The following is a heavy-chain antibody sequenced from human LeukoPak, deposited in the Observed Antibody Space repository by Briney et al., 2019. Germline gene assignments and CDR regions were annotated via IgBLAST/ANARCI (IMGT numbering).Heavy chain of an antibody. J-gene: IGHJ4*02. CDR2: INTNTGNP. V-gene: IGHV7-4-1*02. Sequence: ASVKVSCKASGYTFTSYAMNWVRQAPGQGLEWMGWINTNTGNPTYAQGFTGRFVFSLDTSVSTAYLQISSLKAEDTAVYYCARDSSSWYPHYFDYWGQGTLVTVSS. CDR1: GYTFTSYA. CDR3: ARDSSSWYPHYFDY. D-gene: IGHD6-13*01.